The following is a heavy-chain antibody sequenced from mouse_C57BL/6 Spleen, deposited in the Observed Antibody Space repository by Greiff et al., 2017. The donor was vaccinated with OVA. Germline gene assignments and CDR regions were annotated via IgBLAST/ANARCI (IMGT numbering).Heavy chain of an antibody. J-gene: IGHJ3*01. D-gene: IGHD4-1*01. CDR3: AKLTGTKGFAY. CDR1: GYTFTDYY. Sequence: EVQLQQSGPELVKPGASVKISCKASGYTFTDYYMNWVKQSHGKRLEWIGDINPNHGGPSYNQKFKGKATLTVDKSSSTAYMELRSLTSEDSAGYYCAKLTGTKGFAYWGQGTLVTVSA. CDR2: INPNHGGP. V-gene: IGHV1-26*01.